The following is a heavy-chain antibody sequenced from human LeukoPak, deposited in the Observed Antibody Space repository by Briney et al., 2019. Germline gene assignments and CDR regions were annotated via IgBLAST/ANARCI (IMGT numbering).Heavy chain of an antibody. CDR2: TSSSSSYK. Sequence: GGSLRLSCAASGFSFGSYSMDWVRQAPGKGLEWVSSTSSSSSYKYYADSVKGRFTISRDNAKNSLYLQMNSLRAEDTAMYYCAKGGYDILTGYRPYFFDYWGQGTLVAVSS. V-gene: IGHV3-21*01. CDR1: GFSFGSYS. J-gene: IGHJ4*02. CDR3: AKGGYDILTGYRPYFFDY. D-gene: IGHD3-9*01.